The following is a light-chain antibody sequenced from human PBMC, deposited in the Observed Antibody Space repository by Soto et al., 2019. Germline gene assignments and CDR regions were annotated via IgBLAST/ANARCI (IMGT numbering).Light chain of an antibody. Sequence: DVQMTQSPSSLSASVGDRVTITCRASLSISTYLNWYQHKPGKPPRLLIYAASTLQSGVPSRFSGSGSGADFTLTISSLQPDDFATYYCQQTYSAPPYTFGQGTNLEIK. CDR2: AAS. J-gene: IGKJ2*01. CDR3: QQTYSAPPYT. CDR1: LSISTY. V-gene: IGKV1-39*01.